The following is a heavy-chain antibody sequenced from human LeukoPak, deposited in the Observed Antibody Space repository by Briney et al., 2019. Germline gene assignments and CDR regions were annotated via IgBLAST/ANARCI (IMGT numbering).Heavy chain of an antibody. CDR3: AREMGVEMATISHFDY. Sequence: PGRSLRLSCAASGFTFSGHAMHWVRPAPGKGLEWGAIIWYDGSIKYYEDSVKGRFTVSRDNSKNTLYLQMNSLRAEDTAVYYCAREMGVEMATISHFDYWGQGTLVTVSP. CDR1: GFTFSGHA. CDR2: IWYDGSIK. J-gene: IGHJ4*02. V-gene: IGHV3-33*01. D-gene: IGHD5-24*01.